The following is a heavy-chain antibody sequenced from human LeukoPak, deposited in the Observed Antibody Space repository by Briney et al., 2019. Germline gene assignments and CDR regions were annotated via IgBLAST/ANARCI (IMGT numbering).Heavy chain of an antibody. CDR2: IKSKTDGGTT. D-gene: IGHD3-3*01. J-gene: IGHJ4*02. CDR3: TAYYDFWSGYDFDY. CDR1: GFTFSDAW. V-gene: IGHV3-15*01. Sequence: GGSLRLSCAASGFTFSDAWMSWVRQAPGKGLEWVGRIKSKTDGGTTDYAAPVKGRFTISRDDSKNTLYLQMNSLKTEDTAVYYCTAYYDFWSGYDFDYWGREPWSPSPQ.